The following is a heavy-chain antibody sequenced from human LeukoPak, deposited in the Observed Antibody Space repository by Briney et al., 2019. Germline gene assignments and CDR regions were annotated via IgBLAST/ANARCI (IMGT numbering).Heavy chain of an antibody. D-gene: IGHD1-26*01. CDR3: AKDLLGATLDY. CDR1: GFTFSSYA. J-gene: IGHJ4*02. V-gene: IGHV3-23*01. Sequence: GGSLRLSCAASGFTFSSYAMSWVRQAPGKGLEEVSSISGSGSNTYYADSVKGRFTISRDNSKNTLYLQMNSLRAEDTAVYYCAKDLLGATLDYWGQGTLVTVSS. CDR2: ISGSGSNT.